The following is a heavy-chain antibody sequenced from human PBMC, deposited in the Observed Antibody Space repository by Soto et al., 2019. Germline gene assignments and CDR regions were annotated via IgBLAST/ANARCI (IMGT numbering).Heavy chain of an antibody. D-gene: IGHD3-9*01. CDR1: DDSINSDKYY. J-gene: IGHJ4*02. CDR3: ARLEGLATISYSFDF. Sequence: QLQLQESGPGLVKPSETLSLTCSVSDDSINSDKYYWGWIRQPPGKGLEWIGSIYYRGNAYYNPSLQTRCTISLDKSKSQFSLKLISVTAADSAVYFCARLEGLATISYSFDFLGPGALVTVSS. CDR2: IYYRGNA. V-gene: IGHV4-39*01.